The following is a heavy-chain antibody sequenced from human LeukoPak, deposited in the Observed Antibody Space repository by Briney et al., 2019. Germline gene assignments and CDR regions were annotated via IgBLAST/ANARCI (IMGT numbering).Heavy chain of an antibody. J-gene: IGHJ4*02. CDR2: TKPDGRAE. CDR3: ARDGGLNTNFDC. V-gene: IGHV3-7*01. CDR1: GFTFRNYW. D-gene: IGHD2-15*01. Sequence: GGSLRLSCAASGFTFRNYWMGWVRQAPGKGLEWVANTKPDGRAEYYADSVRGRFTTSRDNANNFLYLQMNSLRAEDTAVYYCARDGGLNTNFDCWGQGTLVTVSS.